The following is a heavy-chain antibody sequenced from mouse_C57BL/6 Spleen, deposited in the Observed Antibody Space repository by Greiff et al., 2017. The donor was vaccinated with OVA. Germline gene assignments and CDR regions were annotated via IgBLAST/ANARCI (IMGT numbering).Heavy chain of an antibody. J-gene: IGHJ3*01. CDR1: GYTFTSYW. Sequence: QVQLQQSGAELVKPGASVKLSCKASGYTFTSYWMHWVKQRPGRGLEWIGVINPNYGTTSYNQKFKGKATLTVDQSSSTAYMQLNSLTSEDSAVYYCAREEANWDFAYWGQGTLVTVSA. V-gene: IGHV1-69*02. CDR3: AREEANWDFAY. CDR2: INPNYGTT. D-gene: IGHD4-1*01.